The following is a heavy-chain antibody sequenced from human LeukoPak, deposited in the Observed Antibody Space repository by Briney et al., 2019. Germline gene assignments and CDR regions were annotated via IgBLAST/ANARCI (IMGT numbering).Heavy chain of an antibody. J-gene: IGHJ6*02. CDR2: ISYDGSNK. CDR1: GFTFSSYA. V-gene: IGHV3-30*04. D-gene: IGHD6-19*01. Sequence: GGSLRLSCAASGFTFSSYAMHWVRQAPGKGLEWVAVISYDGSNKYYADSVKGRFTISRDNSKNALYLQMNSLRAEDTAVYYCARDGYSSDWYFIPSHGMDVWGQGTTVTVSS. CDR3: ARDGYSSDWYFIPSHGMDV.